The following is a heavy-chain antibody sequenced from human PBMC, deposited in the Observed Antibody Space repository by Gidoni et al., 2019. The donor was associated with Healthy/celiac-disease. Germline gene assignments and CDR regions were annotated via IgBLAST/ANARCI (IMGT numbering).Heavy chain of an antibody. Sequence: YAASVKGRFTISRDDSKNTAYLQMNSLKTEDTAVYYCTRPYTINCSGGSCYEEFDYWGQGTLVTVSS. V-gene: IGHV3-73*01. D-gene: IGHD2-15*01. J-gene: IGHJ4*02. CDR3: TRPYTINCSGGSCYEEFDY.